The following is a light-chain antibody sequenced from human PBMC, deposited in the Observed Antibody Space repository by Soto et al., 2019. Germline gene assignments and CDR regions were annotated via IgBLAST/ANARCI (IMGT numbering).Light chain of an antibody. CDR1: QSISNTF. Sequence: EIVLTQSPGTLSLSPGEGATLSCSASQSISNTFLAWYQQRPGQAPRILIYGASRRATGIPDRFSGSGSGTDFNLTISRLEPEDFALYYCQQYYSSWTFGQGTKVEMK. CDR2: GAS. V-gene: IGKV3-20*01. CDR3: QQYYSSWT. J-gene: IGKJ1*01.